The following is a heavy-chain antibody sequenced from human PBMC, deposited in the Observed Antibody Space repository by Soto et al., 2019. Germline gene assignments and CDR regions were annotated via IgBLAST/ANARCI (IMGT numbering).Heavy chain of an antibody. CDR3: VRDLRYCTGASCYPNFDY. D-gene: IGHD2-15*01. V-gene: IGHV3-21*01. Sequence: PGGSLRLSCAASGFTFSNYRMNWVRQAPGKGLEWVSSISSGSTYIYYADSLKGRFTISRDNAKNSLSLQMNSLRVEDTAVYYCVRDLRYCTGASCYPNFDYWGQGTRVTVSS. CDR1: GFTFSNYR. J-gene: IGHJ4*02. CDR2: ISSGSTYI.